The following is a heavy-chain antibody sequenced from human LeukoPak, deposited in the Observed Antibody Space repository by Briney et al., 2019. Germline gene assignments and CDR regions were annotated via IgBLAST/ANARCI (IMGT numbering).Heavy chain of an antibody. CDR3: ARARSGWYPSHDY. V-gene: IGHV1-8*01. D-gene: IGHD6-19*01. CDR1: GYTFTSYD. J-gene: IGHJ4*02. Sequence: GASVKVFCKASGYTFTSYDINWVRQATGQGLEWMGWMNPNSGNTGYAQKFQGRVTMTRNTSISTAYMELSSLRSEDTAVYYCARARSGWYPSHDYWGQGTLVTVSS. CDR2: MNPNSGNT.